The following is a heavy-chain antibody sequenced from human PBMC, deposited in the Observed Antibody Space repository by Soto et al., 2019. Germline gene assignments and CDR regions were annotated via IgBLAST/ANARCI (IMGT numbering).Heavy chain of an antibody. D-gene: IGHD2-21*01. J-gene: IGHJ5*02. CDR2: ISSRNNDM. CDR1: GFTFSSYS. V-gene: IGHV3-21*01. CDR3: ARDVNGGFCGA. Sequence: EVQLVESGGGLVKPGGSLRLSCAASGFTFSSYSMNWVRQAPGKGLEWVSTISSRNNDMYYVDSVKGRFTISRDNVCNSVYLQMNSLRAEDTAVYYSARDVNGGFCGAWGQGTLVTVSS.